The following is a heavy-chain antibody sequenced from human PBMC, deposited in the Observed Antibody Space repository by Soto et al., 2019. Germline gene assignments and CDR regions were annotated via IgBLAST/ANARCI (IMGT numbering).Heavy chain of an antibody. CDR2: IFHDGNI. CDR1: GFTFSSYSM. Sequence: VQLVESGGGLVKPGGSLRLSCAASGFTFSSYSMNWVRQAPGKGLEWIGEIFHDGNIIYNPSLKSRVTISVDKSKNQLSLELTSVTAADTALYYCARDHQSGNSWSFDYWGQGILVTVSS. CDR3: ARDHQSGNSWSFDY. V-gene: IGHV4-4*02. J-gene: IGHJ4*02. D-gene: IGHD5-18*01.